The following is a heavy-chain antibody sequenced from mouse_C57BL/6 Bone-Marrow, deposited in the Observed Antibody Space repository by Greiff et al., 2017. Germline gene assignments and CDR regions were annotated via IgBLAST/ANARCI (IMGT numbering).Heavy chain of an antibody. J-gene: IGHJ4*01. Sequence: EVQLQQSGPELVKPGASVKISCKASGYTFTDYYMNWVKQSHGKSLEWIGDINPNNGGTSYNQKFKGKATLTVDKSSSTAYMELRSLTSEDSAVYYCARESGSSPYAMDYWGQGTSVTVSS. D-gene: IGHD1-1*01. CDR3: ARESGSSPYAMDY. CDR2: INPNNGGT. CDR1: GYTFTDYY. V-gene: IGHV1-26*01.